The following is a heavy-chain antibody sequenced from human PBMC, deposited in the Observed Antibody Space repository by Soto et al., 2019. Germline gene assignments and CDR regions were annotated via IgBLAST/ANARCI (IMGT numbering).Heavy chain of an antibody. V-gene: IGHV1-18*01. CDR3: VMVDNYVTPTPQDV. CDR1: GYIFVNYG. CDR2: ISPYTVNT. D-gene: IGHD3-16*01. Sequence: QVQLVQSGDEVKKPGASVKVSCKASGYIFVNYGIAWVRQAPVQGLELMGWISPYTVNTHSATKVQGRLTMPTDTSTSTAYMDLGSLTSDDTAVYYCVMVDNYVTPTPQDVWGQGTTVTVSS. J-gene: IGHJ6*02.